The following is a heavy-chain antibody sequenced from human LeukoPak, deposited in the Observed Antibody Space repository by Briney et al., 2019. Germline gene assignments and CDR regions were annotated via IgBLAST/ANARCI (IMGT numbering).Heavy chain of an antibody. D-gene: IGHD3-22*01. Sequence: SETLSLTCTVSGGSISSGDYYWSWIRQPPGKGLEWIGYIYYSGSTYYNPSLKSRVTISVDTSKNQFSLKLSSVTAADTAVYYCARSNYYDSSGYLYYYYYYMDVWGKGTTVTVSS. CDR3: ARSNYYDSSGYLYYYYYYMDV. CDR1: GGSISSGDYY. CDR2: IYYSGST. J-gene: IGHJ6*03. V-gene: IGHV4-30-4*02.